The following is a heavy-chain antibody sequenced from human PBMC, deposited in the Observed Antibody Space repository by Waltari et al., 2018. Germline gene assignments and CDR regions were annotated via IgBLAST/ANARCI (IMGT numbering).Heavy chain of an antibody. V-gene: IGHV5-51*03. D-gene: IGHD1-7*01. CDR1: GYSFSSYW. Sequence: EVQLVQSGPEVKKPGDSLKISCKGSGYSFSSYWIGWVRQMPGKGLEWMGIIYPGDSDTRYSPSFQGQVTISADKSITTAYLQWSSLKASDTAMYFCGRRNFGHGFDFWGQGTTVIVSS. CDR3: GRRNFGHGFDF. J-gene: IGHJ3*01. CDR2: IYPGDSDT.